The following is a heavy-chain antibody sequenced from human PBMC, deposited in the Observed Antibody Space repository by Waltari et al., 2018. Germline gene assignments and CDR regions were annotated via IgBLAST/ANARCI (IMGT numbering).Heavy chain of an antibody. CDR1: GYTFIDYF. D-gene: IGHD3-10*01. J-gene: IGHJ4*02. V-gene: IGHV1-69-2*01. Sequence: EVQLVQSGAEVKKPGATVTISCKASGYTFIDYFMHWVQQAPGKGLEWVGRIDPEDGETVYAEKFQVRVTITADTSTDTSYLELSSLRSDDTAVYYCAPLPGGSGQTFDYWGQGTLLTVSS. CDR2: IDPEDGET. CDR3: APLPGGSGQTFDY.